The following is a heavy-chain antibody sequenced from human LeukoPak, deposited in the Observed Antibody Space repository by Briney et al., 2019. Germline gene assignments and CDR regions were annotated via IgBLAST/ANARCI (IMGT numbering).Heavy chain of an antibody. J-gene: IGHJ4*02. D-gene: IGHD3-3*01. V-gene: IGHV3-7*01. CDR2: IKQDGSEK. CDR3: ARDTITIFGVVIEYPLFDY. CDR1: GFTFSSYS. Sequence: HPGGSLRLSCAASGFTFSSYSMNWVRQAPGKGLEWVANIKQDGSEKYYVDSVKGRFTISRDNAKNSLYLQMNSLRAEDTAVYYCARDTITIFGVVIEYPLFDYWGQGTLVTVSS.